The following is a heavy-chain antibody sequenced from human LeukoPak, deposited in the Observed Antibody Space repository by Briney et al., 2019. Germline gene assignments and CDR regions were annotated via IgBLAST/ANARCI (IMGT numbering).Heavy chain of an antibody. CDR3: AKDRGSMVRPETFDY. D-gene: IGHD3-10*01. CDR1: GFTFSSYA. V-gene: IGHV3-23*01. J-gene: IGHJ4*02. Sequence: GGALRLSCAASGFTFSSYAMSWVRQAPGKGLEWVSAISGSGGSTYYADSVKGRFTISRDNSKNTLYLQMNSLRAEDTAVYYCAKDRGSMVRPETFDYWGQGTLVTVSS. CDR2: ISGSGGST.